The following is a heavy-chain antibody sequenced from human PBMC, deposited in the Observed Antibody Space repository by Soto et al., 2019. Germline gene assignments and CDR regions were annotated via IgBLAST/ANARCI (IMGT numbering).Heavy chain of an antibody. Sequence: ASVKVSCKVSEYTLTELSVHWVRQTPGKGLEWMGGFDPEDGEAIYAQKFQGRVTMTEDTSTDTTYMELSSLRSEDTAVYYCATVYYYGSSGHYFNFDYWGQGTLVTVSS. CDR3: ATVYYYGSSGHYFNFDY. V-gene: IGHV1-24*01. CDR2: FDPEDGEA. J-gene: IGHJ4*02. D-gene: IGHD3-22*01. CDR1: EYTLTELS.